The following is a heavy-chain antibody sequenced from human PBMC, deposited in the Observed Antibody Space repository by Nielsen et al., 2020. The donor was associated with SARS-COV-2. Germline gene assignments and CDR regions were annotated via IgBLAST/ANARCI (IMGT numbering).Heavy chain of an antibody. V-gene: IGHV3-23*01. CDR2: LISSGDTT. D-gene: IGHD5-18*01. CDR3: AKGNGYSYGRYYFDY. Sequence: GESLKISCAASGFPFSNYAMNWVRQAPGKGLEWVSSLISSGDTTYYADSVKGRFAISRDNSKNMVYLQMNSLRAEDTAIYYCAKGNGYSYGRYYFDYWGQGTRVTVSS. CDR1: GFPFSNYA. J-gene: IGHJ4*02.